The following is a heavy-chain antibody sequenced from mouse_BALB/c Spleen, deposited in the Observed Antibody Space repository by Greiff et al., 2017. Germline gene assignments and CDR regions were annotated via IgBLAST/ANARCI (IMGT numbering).Heavy chain of an antibody. CDR1: GFTFSSYG. CDR2: INSNGGST. J-gene: IGHJ3*01. CDR3: AREDYDGYYGFAY. V-gene: IGHV5-6-3*01. D-gene: IGHD2-3*01. Sequence: EVQLQESGGGLVQPGGSLKLSCAASGFTFSSYGMSWVRQTPDKRLELVATINSNGGSTYYPDSVKGRFTISRDNAKNTLYLQMSSLKSEDTAMYYCAREDYDGYYGFAYWGQGTLVTVSA.